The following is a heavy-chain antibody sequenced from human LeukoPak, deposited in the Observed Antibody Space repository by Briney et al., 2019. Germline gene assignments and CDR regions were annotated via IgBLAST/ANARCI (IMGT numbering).Heavy chain of an antibody. D-gene: IGHD4-17*01. CDR3: AREGYGPLLRAFDI. CDR2: IYSGGST. V-gene: IGHV3-66*02. J-gene: IGHJ3*02. CDR1: GFTVSSNY. Sequence: GGPLRLSCAASGFTVSSNYMSWVRQAPGKGLEWVSVIYSGGSTYYADSVKGRFTISRDNSKNTLYLQMNSLRAEDTAVYYCAREGYGPLLRAFDIWGQGTMVTVSS.